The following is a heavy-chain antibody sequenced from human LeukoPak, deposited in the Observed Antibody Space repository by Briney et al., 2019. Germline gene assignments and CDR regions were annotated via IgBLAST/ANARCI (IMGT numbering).Heavy chain of an antibody. CDR1: GFTFSNYA. CDR2: ISANGDTT. V-gene: IGHV3-23*01. Sequence: GGSLRLSCAASGFTFSNYAMNWVRQAPGKGLERASGISANGDTTYYVDSVRGRFTTSRDNSKNSVFLQMNSLRDADTAVYYCVKDFWPARDGGGYYSPFEYWGEGTLVTVSS. CDR3: VKDFWPARDGGGYYSPFEY. J-gene: IGHJ4*02. D-gene: IGHD3-22*01.